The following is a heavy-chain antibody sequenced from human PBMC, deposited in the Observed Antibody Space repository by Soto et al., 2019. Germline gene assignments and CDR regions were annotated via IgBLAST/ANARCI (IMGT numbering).Heavy chain of an antibody. CDR2: IYYSGST. CDR1: YGSSVDRSFY. J-gene: IGHJ4*02. V-gene: IGHV4-61*01. Sequence: SEPQRLTYPVSYGSSVDRSFYLIFKRQAPGKGLEWIGYIYYSGSTNYNPSLKSRVTISVDTSKNQFSLKLSSVTAADTAVYYCAGMRNILPGLPVEYWGQGTLVTVSS. D-gene: IGHD3-9*01. CDR3: AGMRNILPGLPVEY.